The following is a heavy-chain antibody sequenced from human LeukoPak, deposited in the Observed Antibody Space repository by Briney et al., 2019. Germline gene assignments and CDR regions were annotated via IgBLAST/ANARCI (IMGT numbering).Heavy chain of an antibody. J-gene: IGHJ5*02. CDR1: GGSISSGSYY. CDR3: ARVNDFWSGYNWFDP. D-gene: IGHD3-3*01. CDR2: IYTSGST. Sequence: SQTLSLTCSVSGGSISSGSYYWSWIRQPAGKGLEWIGRIYTSGSTNYNPSLKSRVTISVDTSKNQFSLKLSSVTAADTAVYYCARVNDFWSGYNWFDPWAREPWSPSPQ. V-gene: IGHV4-61*02.